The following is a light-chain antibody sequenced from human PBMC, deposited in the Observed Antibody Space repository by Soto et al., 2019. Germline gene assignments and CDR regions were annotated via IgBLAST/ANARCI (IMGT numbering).Light chain of an antibody. Sequence: QSVLTQPPPVSAAPGQKGTISFSWSTSNIGNNLVCWYQQLPGTAPKLLIYENNKRPSGIPDRFSGSKSGTSATLGITGLQTGDEADYYCGTWDSSLSEDVFGTGTKVTV. CDR1: TSNIGNNL. CDR3: GTWDSSLSEDV. CDR2: ENN. J-gene: IGLJ1*01. V-gene: IGLV1-51*02.